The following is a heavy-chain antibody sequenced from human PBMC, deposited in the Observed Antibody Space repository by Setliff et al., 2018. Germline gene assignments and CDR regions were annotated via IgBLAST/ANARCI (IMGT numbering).Heavy chain of an antibody. CDR2: VYYSGYT. CDR1: GGSVSSTSHY. V-gene: IGHV4-39*07. J-gene: IGHJ6*03. CDR3: ARESAGDESVRHLYYTDV. D-gene: IGHD1-1*01. Sequence: PSETLSLTCNVSGGSVSSTSHYWGWIRQPPGKGTEWIGSVYYSGYTYYNPSLQSRVTISVDMSKNQFSMKLTSVTAADTAVYYCARESAGDESVRHLYYTDVWGRGTTVTVSS.